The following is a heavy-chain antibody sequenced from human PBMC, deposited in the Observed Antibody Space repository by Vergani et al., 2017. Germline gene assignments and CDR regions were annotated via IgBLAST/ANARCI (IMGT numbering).Heavy chain of an antibody. Sequence: QVQLVESGGGLVKPGGSLRLSCTASGFFFSDYYMSWLRQAPGKGLEWISYIASSDTTVYYADSVKGRFTISRDNAKNSLYLEMTSLRAEDTAVYYCARDYLDFSGSGSPYYFDHWGQGTQVTVSS. CDR2: IASSDTTV. J-gene: IGHJ4*02. CDR3: ARDYLDFSGSGSPYYFDH. V-gene: IGHV3-11*04. D-gene: IGHD3-10*01. CDR1: GFFFSDYY.